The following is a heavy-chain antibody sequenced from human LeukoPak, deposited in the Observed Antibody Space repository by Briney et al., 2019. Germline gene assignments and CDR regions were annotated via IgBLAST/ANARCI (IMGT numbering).Heavy chain of an antibody. V-gene: IGHV3-7*01. CDR1: GFTFSSYW. CDR2: IKQDGSEK. CDR3: ATDRQLRYFDH. D-gene: IGHD4-17*01. J-gene: IGHJ4*02. Sequence: GGSLRLSCAASGFTFSSYWMSWVRQAPGKGLEWVANIKQDGSEKYYVDSVKGRFTISRDNSKNTLFLQMNSLRAEDTAVYYCATDRQLRYFDHWGQGTLVTVSS.